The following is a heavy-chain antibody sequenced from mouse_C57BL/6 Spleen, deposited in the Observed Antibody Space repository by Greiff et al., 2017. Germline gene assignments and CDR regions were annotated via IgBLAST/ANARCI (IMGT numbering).Heavy chain of an antibody. CDR2: INPSNGGT. D-gene: IGHD1-1*01. CDR3: ARGITTVVATRPWFAY. Sequence: QVQLQQPGTELVKPGASVKLSCKASGYTFTSYWMHWVKQRPGQGLEWIGNINPSNGGTNYNEKFKSKATLTVDKSSSTAYMQLSSLPSEDSAVYYCARGITTVVATRPWFAYWGQGTLVTVSA. J-gene: IGHJ3*01. V-gene: IGHV1-53*01. CDR1: GYTFTSYW.